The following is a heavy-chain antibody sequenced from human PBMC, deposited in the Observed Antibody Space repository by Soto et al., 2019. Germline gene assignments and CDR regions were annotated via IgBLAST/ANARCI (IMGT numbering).Heavy chain of an antibody. CDR1: GFPFSTYW. V-gene: IGHV3-7*03. CDR3: ARVSCSTTSCPYYYYFGMDV. J-gene: IGHJ6*02. D-gene: IGHD2-2*01. Sequence: EVQLVESGGGLVQPGGSLRLSCAVSGFPFSTYWMSWVRQAPGKGLEWVANIKQDGSEKYYVDSVKGRFTISRDNAKNSLYLQMNNVRAADTAVYYCARVSCSTTSCPYYYYFGMDVWGQGTTVTVSS. CDR2: IKQDGSEK.